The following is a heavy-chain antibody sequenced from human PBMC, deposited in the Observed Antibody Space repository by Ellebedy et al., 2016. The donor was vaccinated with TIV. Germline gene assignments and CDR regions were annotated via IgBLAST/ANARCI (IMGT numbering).Heavy chain of an antibody. D-gene: IGHD2-15*01. CDR1: GGSFSDFY. CDR2: IYSSGST. V-gene: IGHV4-59*12. Sequence: SETLSLTXAVSGGSFSDFYWTWIRQPPGKGLEWIGYIYSSGSTNYNPSLKSRVNISVDTSKNQFSLKLSTVTAADTAVYYCARDRSGGGGSGHYYYGMDVWGQGTTVTVSS. CDR3: ARDRSGGGGSGHYYYGMDV. J-gene: IGHJ6*02.